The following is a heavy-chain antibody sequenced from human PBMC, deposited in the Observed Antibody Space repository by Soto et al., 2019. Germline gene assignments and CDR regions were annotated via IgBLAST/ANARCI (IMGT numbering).Heavy chain of an antibody. Sequence: GRSLRLSCAAAGFIFSSYGMHWVRQAPGKGLEWVAAIRYEGSNKYYADSVKGRFTISRDNSKNTLYLQMNSLRAEDTAVYYCARGPMVRGVMAYYGMDVWGQGTTVTVSS. CDR1: GFIFSSYG. CDR3: ARGPMVRGVMAYYGMDV. J-gene: IGHJ6*02. CDR2: IRYEGSNK. D-gene: IGHD3-10*01. V-gene: IGHV3-33*01.